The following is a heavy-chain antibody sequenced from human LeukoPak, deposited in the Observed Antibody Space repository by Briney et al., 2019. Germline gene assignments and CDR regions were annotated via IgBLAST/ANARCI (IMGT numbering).Heavy chain of an antibody. CDR2: INPSGGNT. CDR3: ARDLGQSTDY. D-gene: IGHD3-16*01. Sequence: ASVKVSCKASGYTFTNYYMHWGRQAPGQGLEWMGIINPSGGNTNYAQKFQGRVTMTSDTSTSTVYMELSSLRSDDTAVYYCARDLGQSTDYWGQGTLVTVSS. CDR1: GYTFTNYY. V-gene: IGHV1-46*01. J-gene: IGHJ4*02.